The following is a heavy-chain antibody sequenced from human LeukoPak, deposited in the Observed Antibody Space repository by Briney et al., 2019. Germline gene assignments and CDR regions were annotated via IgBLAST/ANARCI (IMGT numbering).Heavy chain of an antibody. CDR3: ATEPGYCTGGSCYGGWFDP. Sequence: ASETLSLTCTVSGGSVSSTSYYWGWIRQPPGKGLEWIGSIHYSGTNYYNPSLKSRVTISVDTSKNQFSLKLSSVTAADTAVYYCATEPGYCTGGSCYGGWFDPWGQGTLVTVSS. V-gene: IGHV4-39*02. CDR1: GGSVSSTSYY. CDR2: IHYSGTN. J-gene: IGHJ5*02. D-gene: IGHD2-15*01.